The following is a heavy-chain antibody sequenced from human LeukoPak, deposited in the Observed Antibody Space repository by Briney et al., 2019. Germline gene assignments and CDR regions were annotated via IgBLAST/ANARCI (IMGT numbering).Heavy chain of an antibody. CDR1: GFTFSGSA. Sequence: GGSLRLSCAASGFTFSGSAMHWVRQASGKGLEWVGRIRSKANSYATAYAASVKGRFTISRDDSKNTAYLQMNSLKTEDTAVYYCTSRSTVTTYYYYGMDVWGQGTMVAVSS. CDR2: IRSKANSYAT. V-gene: IGHV3-73*01. J-gene: IGHJ6*02. D-gene: IGHD4-17*01. CDR3: TSRSTVTTYYYYGMDV.